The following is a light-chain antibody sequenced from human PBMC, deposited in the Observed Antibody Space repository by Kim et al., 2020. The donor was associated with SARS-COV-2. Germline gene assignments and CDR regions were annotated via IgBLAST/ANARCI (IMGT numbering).Light chain of an antibody. CDR1: NMGSKS. CDR3: QVWDSSSDHHWV. J-gene: IGLJ3*02. CDR2: YDS. V-gene: IGLV3-21*04. Sequence: PGEAARISCGGNNMGSKSGHEYQQKPGQAPVLVIYYDSDRPSGIPERFSGSNSGNTATLTISRVEAGDEADYYCQVWDSSSDHHWVFGGGTQLTVL.